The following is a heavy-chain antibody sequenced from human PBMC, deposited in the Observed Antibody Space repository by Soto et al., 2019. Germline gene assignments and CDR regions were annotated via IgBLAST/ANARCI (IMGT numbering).Heavy chain of an antibody. Sequence: EARLLESGGGLIQPGGSLRLSCEASGFNFGAYAMSWVRQAPGKGVEWVSGISGSSSGTYYTDSVKGRFTISRDNSKNTVYLQMNSLRGEDTAVYYCAKDRSENFWVYYYAMDVWGQGTAVTVSS. CDR3: AKDRSENFWVYYYAMDV. CDR2: ISGSSSGT. CDR1: GFNFGAYA. V-gene: IGHV3-23*01. D-gene: IGHD6-19*01. J-gene: IGHJ6*02.